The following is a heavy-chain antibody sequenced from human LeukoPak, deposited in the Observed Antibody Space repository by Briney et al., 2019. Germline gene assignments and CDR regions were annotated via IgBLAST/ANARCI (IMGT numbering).Heavy chain of an antibody. D-gene: IGHD4-17*01. Sequence: GGSLRLSCAASGFTFSSYWMSWVRQAPGKGLEWVANIKQDGSEKYYVDSVKGRFTISRDNAKNSLYLQMNSLRAEDTAVYYCAKDYGDYVVTPLYYFDYWGQGTLVTVSS. CDR1: GFTFSSYW. J-gene: IGHJ4*02. CDR3: AKDYGDYVVTPLYYFDY. CDR2: IKQDGSEK. V-gene: IGHV3-7*05.